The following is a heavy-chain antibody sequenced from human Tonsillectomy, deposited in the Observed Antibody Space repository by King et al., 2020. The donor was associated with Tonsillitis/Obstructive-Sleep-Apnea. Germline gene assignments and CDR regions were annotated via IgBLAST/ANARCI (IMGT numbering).Heavy chain of an antibody. D-gene: IGHD1-26*01. CDR2: INPSGGST. CDR1: GYTFTSNY. J-gene: IGHJ3*02. Sequence: QLVQSGAEVKKPGASVKVSCKASGYTFTSNYMHWVRQAPGQGLEWMGIINPSGGSTSYSQKFQGRVTMTRDTSTSTVYMELSSLRSEDTAVYYCARDRGWEAFDIWGQGTMVTVSS. CDR3: ARDRGWEAFDI. V-gene: IGHV1-46*01.